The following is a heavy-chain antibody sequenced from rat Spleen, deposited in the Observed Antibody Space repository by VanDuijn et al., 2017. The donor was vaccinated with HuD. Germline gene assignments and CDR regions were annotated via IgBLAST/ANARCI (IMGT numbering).Heavy chain of an antibody. CDR3: ARLYDYSGDY. V-gene: IGHV5-22*01. CDR1: GFTFSDCY. D-gene: IGHD1-1*01. J-gene: IGHJ2*01. Sequence: EVQLVESDGGLVQPGRSLKLSCAASGFTFSDCYMAWVRQAPTKGLEWVASISFEGSATYYGDSVKGRFTVSRDNAKSTLYLQMNSLRSEDTATYYCARLYDYSGDYWGQGVMVTVSS. CDR2: ISFEGSAT.